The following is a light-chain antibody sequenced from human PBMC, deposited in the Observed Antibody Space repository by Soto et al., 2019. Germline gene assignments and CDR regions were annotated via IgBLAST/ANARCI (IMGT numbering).Light chain of an antibody. V-gene: IGLV2-23*02. J-gene: IGLJ1*01. CDR2: EVS. CDR1: SSDVGGDYL. CDR3: CSSADSTTSYV. Sequence: QSALTQPASVSGSPGQSITISCTGTSSDVGGDYLVSWYQHHPGKAPKLMIYEVSKRPSGVSNRFSGSKSGNTASLTISGPQAEDEADYYCCSSADSTTSYVFGTGTKLTVL.